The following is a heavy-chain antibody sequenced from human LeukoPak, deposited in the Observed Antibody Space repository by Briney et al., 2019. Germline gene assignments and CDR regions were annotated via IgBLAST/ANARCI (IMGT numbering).Heavy chain of an antibody. CDR1: GGSFSGYY. Sequence: SETLSLTCAVYGGSFSGYYWSWIRQPPGKGLEWIGEINHSGSTNYNPSLKSRVTISVDTSKNQFSLKLSSVAAADTAVYYCARGSPNFDIVVVPAARRRNWFDPWGQGTLVTVSS. V-gene: IGHV4-34*01. CDR3: ARGSPNFDIVVVPAARRRNWFDP. D-gene: IGHD2-2*01. CDR2: INHSGST. J-gene: IGHJ5*02.